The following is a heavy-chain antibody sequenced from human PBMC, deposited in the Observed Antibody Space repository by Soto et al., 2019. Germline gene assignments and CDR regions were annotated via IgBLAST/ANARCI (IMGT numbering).Heavy chain of an antibody. D-gene: IGHD2-2*01. J-gene: IGHJ6*02. CDR1: GFTFSSYG. V-gene: IGHV3-33*01. Sequence: PGGPLRLSCAASGFTFSSYGMHWVRQAPGKGLEWVAVIWYDGSNKYYADSVKGRFTISRDNSKNTLYLQMNSLRAEDTAVYYCARDFFPYQSRYYYGMDVWGQGTTVTSP. CDR2: IWYDGSNK. CDR3: ARDFFPYQSRYYYGMDV.